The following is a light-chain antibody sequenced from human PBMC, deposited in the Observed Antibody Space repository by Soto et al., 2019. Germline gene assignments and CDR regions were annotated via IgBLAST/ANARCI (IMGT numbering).Light chain of an antibody. CDR1: QSISSY. CDR2: AAS. Sequence: DIQMTPSPSSVSASVGDRVTITCRASQSISSYLNWYQQKPGKAPKLLIYAASSLQSGVPSRFSGSASGTDFTLTIRSLQSEDFAVYFCQQYNNWPSFGQGTRLEIK. CDR3: QQYNNWPS. J-gene: IGKJ5*01. V-gene: IGKV1-39*01.